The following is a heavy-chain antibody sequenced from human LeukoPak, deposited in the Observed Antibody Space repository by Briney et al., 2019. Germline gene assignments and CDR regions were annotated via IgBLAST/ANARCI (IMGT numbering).Heavy chain of an antibody. J-gene: IGHJ4*02. CDR1: VYTPTSYS. CDR3: ATSANYYDSSGFDY. V-gene: IGHV1-46*01. CDR2: IKPSGDST. Sequence: ASMKDSCKPSVYTPTSYSIHWVRPTPEQGLEWMGIIKPSGDSTSYAQKFQGRVTMTRDTSTSTVYIELSSLRSEDTAVYYCATSANYYDSSGFDYWGQGTLVTVSS. D-gene: IGHD3-22*01.